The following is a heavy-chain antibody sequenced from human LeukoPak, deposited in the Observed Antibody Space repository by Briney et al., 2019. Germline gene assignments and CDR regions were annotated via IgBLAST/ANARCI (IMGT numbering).Heavy chain of an antibody. Sequence: SETLSLTCTVSGGSISSYYWSWIRQPPGKGLEWIGYIYYSGSTNYNPSLKSRVAISVDTSKNQFSLKLSSVTAADTAVYYCARRGPGECFDYWGQGTLVTVSS. CDR1: GGSISSYY. CDR2: IYYSGST. D-gene: IGHD3-10*01. J-gene: IGHJ4*02. CDR3: ARRGPGECFDY. V-gene: IGHV4-59*08.